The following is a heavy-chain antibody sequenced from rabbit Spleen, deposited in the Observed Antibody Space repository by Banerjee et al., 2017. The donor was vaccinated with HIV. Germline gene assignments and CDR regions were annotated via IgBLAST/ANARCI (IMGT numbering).Heavy chain of an antibody. CDR2: IDPIFGIA. Sequence: QLEESGRGLVKPEGSLTLTCKASGFDFSRYYVSWVRQAPGKGLEWIGDIDPIFGIAVYASWVNGRFTISSHNAQNTLYLQLNSLTAADTATYFCVREVAGKFGLWGQGTLVTVS. CDR3: VREVAGKFGL. J-gene: IGHJ6*01. D-gene: IGHD4-1*01. CDR1: GFDFSRYY. V-gene: IGHV1S7*01.